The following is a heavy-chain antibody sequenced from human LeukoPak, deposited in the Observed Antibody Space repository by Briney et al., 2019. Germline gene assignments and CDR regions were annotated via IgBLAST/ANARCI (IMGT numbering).Heavy chain of an antibody. CDR3: ARDRVPAAMEEWCDAFDI. J-gene: IGHJ3*02. CDR1: GYTFTSNG. V-gene: IGHV1-18*01. D-gene: IGHD2-2*01. Sequence: ASVKVSCKASGYTFTSNGISWVRQAPGQGLEWMGWISAYNGNTNYAQKLQGRVTMTTDTSTSTAYMELRSLRSDDTAVYYCARDRVPAAMEEWCDAFDIWGQGTMVTVSS. CDR2: ISAYNGNT.